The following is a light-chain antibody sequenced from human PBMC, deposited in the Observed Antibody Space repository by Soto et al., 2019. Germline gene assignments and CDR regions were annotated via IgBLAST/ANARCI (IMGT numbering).Light chain of an antibody. CDR1: QGISSY. CDR3: QKLNRYPLT. J-gene: IGKJ4*01. V-gene: IGKV1-9*01. CDR2: AAS. Sequence: DIQLTQSPSFLSASVGDRVTITCRASQGISSYLAWYQQKPGKAPKLLIYAASTLQSGVPSRFSGSGSGTEFTITMRSMQPEDFAIYFCQKLNRYPLTFGGGTKVEIK.